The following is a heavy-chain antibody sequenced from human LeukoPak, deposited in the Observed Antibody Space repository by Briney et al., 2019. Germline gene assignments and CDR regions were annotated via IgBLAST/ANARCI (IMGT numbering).Heavy chain of an antibody. D-gene: IGHD3-3*01. CDR3: APEGPVFGV. CDR2: INSGGT. J-gene: IGHJ4*02. CDR1: GFSVSSNY. Sequence: PGGSLRLSCAASGFSVSSNYMSWVRQAPGKGLEWVSFINSGGTNYVESVKGRFTISRDNSKNTVYLQMNSLRAEDTAMYYCAPEGPVFGVRGQGSLVTVSS. V-gene: IGHV3-66*01.